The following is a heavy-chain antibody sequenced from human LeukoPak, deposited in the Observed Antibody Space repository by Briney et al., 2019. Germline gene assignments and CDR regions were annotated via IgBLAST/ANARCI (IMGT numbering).Heavy chain of an antibody. CDR3: ARGSDILTGSNYYGMDV. CDR2: IYYSGST. CDR1: GGSISSYY. D-gene: IGHD3-9*01. J-gene: IGHJ6*02. Sequence: SETLSLTCTVSGGSISSYYWSWIRQPPGKGLEWIGYIYYSGSTNYNPSLKSRVTISVDTSKNQFSLKLSSVTAADTAVYYCARGSDILTGSNYYGMDVWGQGTTVTVSS. V-gene: IGHV4-59*01.